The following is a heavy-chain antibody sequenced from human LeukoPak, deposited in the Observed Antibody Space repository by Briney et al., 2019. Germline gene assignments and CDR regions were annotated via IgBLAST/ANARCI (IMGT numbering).Heavy chain of an antibody. CDR1: EFSVGSNY. CDR2: IYSGGST. V-gene: IGHV3-66*01. CDR3: ARDPTYGSGSYYNKFDP. J-gene: IGHJ5*02. D-gene: IGHD3-10*01. Sequence: GGSLRLSCAASEFSVGSNYMTWVRQAPGKGLEWVSLIYSGGSTYYADSVKGRFTISRDNSKNTLYLQMNSLRAEDTAVYYCARDPTYGSGSYYNKFDPWGQGTLVTVSS.